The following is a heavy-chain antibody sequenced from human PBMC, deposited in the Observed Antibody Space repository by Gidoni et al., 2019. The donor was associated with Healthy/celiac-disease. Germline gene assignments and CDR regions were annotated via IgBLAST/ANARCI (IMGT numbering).Heavy chain of an antibody. CDR3: ARAPSGGSYRFGRDAFDI. D-gene: IGHD1-26*01. V-gene: IGHV4-4*02. CDR2: IYPSGST. J-gene: IGHJ3*02. Sequence: QVQLQESGPGLVKPSGTLSLTCAVSGGSISSSNWWSWVRQPPGKGLEWIGEIYPSGSTNYNPSLKSRVTISVDKSKNQFSLKLSSVTAADTAVYYCARAPSGGSYRFGRDAFDIWGQGTMVTVSS. CDR1: GGSISSSNW.